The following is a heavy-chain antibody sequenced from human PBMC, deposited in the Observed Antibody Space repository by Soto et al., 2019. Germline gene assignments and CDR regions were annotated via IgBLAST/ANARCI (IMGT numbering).Heavy chain of an antibody. CDR2: ISYDGSDK. CDR3: ARRALDSYYARAV. CDR1: GFKYTDFA. Sequence: VQLVESGGGEVQPGRSLRLSCAASGFKYTDFALHWVRQAPGKGLEWVAIISYDGSDKYYADSVKGRFVISRDNPKNNMSLELNRLRPDNTAGYFCARRALDSYYARAVWGQGTTVTVFS. V-gene: IGHV3-30*09. D-gene: IGHD2-2*03. J-gene: IGHJ6*02.